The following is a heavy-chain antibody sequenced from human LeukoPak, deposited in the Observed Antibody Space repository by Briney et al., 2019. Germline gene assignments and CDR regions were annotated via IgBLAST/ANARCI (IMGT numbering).Heavy chain of an antibody. V-gene: IGHV3-23*01. J-gene: IGHJ4*02. CDR3: AKGSFYDSSGYYYFDY. CDR2: ISGSGGST. D-gene: IGHD3-22*01. CDR1: GFTFSSYG. Sequence: GGSLRLSCAASGFTFSSYGMSWVRQAPGKGLEWVSAISGSGGSTYYADSVKGRFTISRDNSKNTLYLQMNSLRAEDTAVYYCAKGSFYDSSGYYYFDYWGQGTLVTVSS.